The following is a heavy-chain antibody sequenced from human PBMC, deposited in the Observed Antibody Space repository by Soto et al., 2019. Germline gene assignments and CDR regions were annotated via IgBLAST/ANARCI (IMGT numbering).Heavy chain of an antibody. Sequence: GGSLRLSCAASGFTFSSYGMHWVRQAPGKELERVAVISYDGSNKYYADSVKGRFTISRDNSKNTLYLQMNSLRAEDTAVYYCAKPTSVVVVAATHIDAFDIWGQGTMVTVSS. CDR2: ISYDGSNK. CDR3: AKPTSVVVVAATHIDAFDI. CDR1: GFTFSSYG. J-gene: IGHJ3*02. D-gene: IGHD2-15*01. V-gene: IGHV3-30*18.